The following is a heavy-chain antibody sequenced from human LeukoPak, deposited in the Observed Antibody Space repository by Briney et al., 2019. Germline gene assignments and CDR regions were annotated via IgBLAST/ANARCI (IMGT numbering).Heavy chain of an antibody. CDR2: IRSKAYGGTT. J-gene: IGHJ4*02. D-gene: IGHD5-18*01. V-gene: IGHV3-49*03. CDR1: GFTFGDYA. CDR3: TRARDTAMVLDY. Sequence: GGSLRLSCTASGFTFGDYAMSWFRQAPGKGLEWVGFIRSKAYGGTTEYAASVKGRFTISRDDSKSIAYQQMNSLKTEDTAVYYCTRARDTAMVLDYWGQGTLVTVSS.